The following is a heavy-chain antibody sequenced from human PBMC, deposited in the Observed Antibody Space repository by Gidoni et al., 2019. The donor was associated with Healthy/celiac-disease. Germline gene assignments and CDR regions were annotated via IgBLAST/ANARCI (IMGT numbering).Heavy chain of an antibody. Sequence: EVQLVESGGGLVKPGGSLRLSCAASGFTFSNSWMSWVRQAPGKGLEWVGRIKSKTDGGTTDYAAPVKGRFTISRDDSKNTLYLQMNSLKTEDTAVYYCTTDYVAAAFNYWGQGTLVTVSS. V-gene: IGHV3-15*01. D-gene: IGHD6-13*01. CDR3: TTDYVAAAFNY. CDR1: GFTFSNSW. CDR2: IKSKTDGGTT. J-gene: IGHJ4*02.